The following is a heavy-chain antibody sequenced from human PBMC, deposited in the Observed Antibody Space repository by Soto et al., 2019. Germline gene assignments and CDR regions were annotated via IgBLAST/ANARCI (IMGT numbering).Heavy chain of an antibody. V-gene: IGHV4-4*07. CDR2: IYSSGAT. CDR1: GGSISGFY. CDR3: ARGPFCGNDCYFDV. J-gene: IGHJ4*02. D-gene: IGHD2-21*02. Sequence: SETLSLTCTVAGGSISGFYWSWVRQPAGKGLEWIGRIYSSGATKYNPSLRNRVTMSVDTSTDQYSLNLASMTAADTAVYFCARGPFCGNDCYFDVWGQGTQVTISS.